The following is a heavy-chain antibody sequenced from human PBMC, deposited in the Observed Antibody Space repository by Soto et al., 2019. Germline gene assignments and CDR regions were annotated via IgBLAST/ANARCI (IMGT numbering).Heavy chain of an antibody. V-gene: IGHV4-59*01. J-gene: IGHJ2*01. Sequence: QVQLQESGPGLVKPSETLSLTCTVSGGSISSYYRSWIRQPPGKGLEWIGYIYYRGSTNYNPSLKSRVTISVDTSKNQFSLKLSSVTAADTAMYYCARFNWYFDLWGRGTLDTVSS. CDR1: GGSISSYY. CDR3: ARFNWYFDL. CDR2: IYYRGST.